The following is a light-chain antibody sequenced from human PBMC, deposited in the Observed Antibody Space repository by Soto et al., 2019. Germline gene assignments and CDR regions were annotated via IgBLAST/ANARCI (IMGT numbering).Light chain of an antibody. V-gene: IGKV1-39*01. CDR2: AVS. Sequence: DIQMTQSPSSLSASVGDRVTVTCRTSQNIYNYLNWYQQKPGKAPKLLIYAVSSVQSGVPLRFSGTGSGTDFTLTISSLQPEDFATYYCEQTYSTPVTFGQGTRLEVK. CDR3: EQTYSTPVT. CDR1: QNIYNY. J-gene: IGKJ5*01.